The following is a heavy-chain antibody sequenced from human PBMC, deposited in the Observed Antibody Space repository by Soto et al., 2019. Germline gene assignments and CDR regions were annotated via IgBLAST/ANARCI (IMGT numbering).Heavy chain of an antibody. J-gene: IGHJ5*02. V-gene: IGHV3-23*01. CDR2: ISGSGGST. Sequence: EVQLLESGGGLVQPGGSLRLSCAASGFTFSSYAMSWVRQAPGKGLEWVSAISGSGGSTYYADSVKGRFTISRDNSKNTLYLQLNSLRAEDTAVHYCAKYDFWSGYYRGWFDPWGQGTLVTVSS. D-gene: IGHD3-3*01. CDR1: GFTFSSYA. CDR3: AKYDFWSGYYRGWFDP.